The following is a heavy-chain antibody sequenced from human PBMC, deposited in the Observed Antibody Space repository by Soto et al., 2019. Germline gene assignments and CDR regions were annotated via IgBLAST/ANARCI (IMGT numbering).Heavy chain of an antibody. V-gene: IGHV3-48*03. Sequence: GGSLRLSCAASGFTFSNYEMNWVRQAPGKGLEWVSYISSSGSTIYYADSVKGRFTISRDNAKNSLYLQMNSLRAEDTAVYYCARVSRVRYSSSWYSSVDYWGQGTLVTVSS. CDR2: ISSSGSTI. J-gene: IGHJ4*02. D-gene: IGHD6-13*01. CDR3: ARVSRVRYSSSWYSSVDY. CDR1: GFTFSNYE.